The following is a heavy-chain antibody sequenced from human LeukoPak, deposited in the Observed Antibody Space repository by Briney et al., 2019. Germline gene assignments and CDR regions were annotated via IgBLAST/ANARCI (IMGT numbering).Heavy chain of an antibody. CDR3: AREGGSANDPDSGY. J-gene: IGHJ4*02. V-gene: IGHV1-18*01. D-gene: IGHD2-15*01. Sequence: ASVNVSCKASGYTFTSYGINWVRQAPGQGLEWMGWISAYNGNTDYAQKLQGRVTMTTDTSTSTAYMELRSLRSDDTAVYYCAREGGSANDPDSGYWGQGTLVTVSS. CDR1: GYTFTSYG. CDR2: ISAYNGNT.